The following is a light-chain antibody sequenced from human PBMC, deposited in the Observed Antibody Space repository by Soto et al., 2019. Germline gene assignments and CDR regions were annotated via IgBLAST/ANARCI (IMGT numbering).Light chain of an antibody. V-gene: IGKV1-5*03. CDR1: QSIGDY. CDR3: QQYDIYPYT. CDR2: KAS. Sequence: DIQMTQSPSTLSASIGDRVSITCRASQSIGDYLAWYQQKPGKAPNLLIYKASSLQSGVPSRFSGSGSGTEFTLTISSLQPDDFATYYCQQYDIYPYTFGQGTKLEIK. J-gene: IGKJ2*01.